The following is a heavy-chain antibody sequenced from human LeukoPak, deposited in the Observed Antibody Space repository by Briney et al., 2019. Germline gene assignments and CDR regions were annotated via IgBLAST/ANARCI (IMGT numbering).Heavy chain of an antibody. CDR1: DGSISSYY. V-gene: IGHV4-59*01. CDR3: ARAALYFDSSAYSYYFDY. D-gene: IGHD3-22*01. Sequence: SETLSLTCTVSDGSISSYYWSWIRQPPGEGLEWIGNIYNSGSTNYNPSLKSRVTMSVDPSKNQFSLRLSSVTAADTAVYFCARAALYFDSSAYSYYFDYWGQGTLVTVSS. CDR2: IYNSGST. J-gene: IGHJ4*02.